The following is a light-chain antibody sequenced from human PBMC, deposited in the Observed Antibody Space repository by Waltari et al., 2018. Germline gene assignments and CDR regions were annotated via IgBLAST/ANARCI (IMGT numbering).Light chain of an antibody. CDR1: SSDAGGYNS. J-gene: IGLJ2*01. V-gene: IGLV2-14*03. Sequence: QSALTQPASVSGSPGQSITISCTGTSSDAGGYNSVSWYQQHPGKAPKLMIYDVSNRPSGVSNRFSGSKSGNTASLTISGLQAEDEADYYCSSYTSSTVVFGGGTKLTVL. CDR3: SSYTSSTVV. CDR2: DVS.